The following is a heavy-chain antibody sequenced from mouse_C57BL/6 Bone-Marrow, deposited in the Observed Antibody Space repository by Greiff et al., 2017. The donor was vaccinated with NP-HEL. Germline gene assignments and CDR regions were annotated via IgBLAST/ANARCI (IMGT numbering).Heavy chain of an antibody. V-gene: IGHV5-2*01. CDR1: EYEFPSHD. CDR2: INSDGGST. Sequence: DVKLVESGGGLVQPGESLKLSCESNEYEFPSHDMSWVRKTPEKRLELVAAINSDGGSTYYPDTMERRFIISRDNTKKTLYLQMSSLRSEDTALYYCARQGNYYGSSYFDWYFDVWGTGTTVTVSS. CDR3: ARQGNYYGSSYFDWYFDV. D-gene: IGHD1-1*01. J-gene: IGHJ1*03.